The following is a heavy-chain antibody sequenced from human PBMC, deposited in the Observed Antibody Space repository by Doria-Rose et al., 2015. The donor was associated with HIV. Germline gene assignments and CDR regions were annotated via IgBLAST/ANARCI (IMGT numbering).Heavy chain of an antibody. CDR1: GFTFSSHR. CDR2: ISSTSAYI. Sequence: VQLQESGGGLVRPGGSLRLSCATSGFTFSSHRINWVRQAPGKGLVWISSISSTSAYINYADSVRFRFTISRDNAGNSLYLQMDSLRAEDTSIYYCATGVTLDYWGQGTLVTVSS. V-gene: IGHV3-21*01. D-gene: IGHD3-10*01. J-gene: IGHJ4*02. CDR3: ATGVTLDY.